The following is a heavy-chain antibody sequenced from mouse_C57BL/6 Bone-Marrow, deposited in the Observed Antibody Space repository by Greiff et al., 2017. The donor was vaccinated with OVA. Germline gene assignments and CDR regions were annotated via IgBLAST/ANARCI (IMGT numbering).Heavy chain of an antibody. CDR2: INPNNGGT. Sequence: EVQLQESGPELVKPGASVKISCKASGYTFTDYYMNWVKQSHGKSLEWIGDINPNNGGTSYNQKFKGKATLTVDKSSSTAYMELRSLTSEDSAVFYCAIHYYYGSRYFDVWGTGTTVTVSS. V-gene: IGHV1-26*01. J-gene: IGHJ1*03. CDR3: AIHYYYGSRYFDV. D-gene: IGHD1-1*01. CDR1: GYTFTDYY.